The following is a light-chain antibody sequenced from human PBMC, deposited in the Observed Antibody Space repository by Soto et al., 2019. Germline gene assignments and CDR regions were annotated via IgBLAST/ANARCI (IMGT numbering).Light chain of an antibody. V-gene: IGLV2-14*01. CDR2: DVS. Sequence: QSALTQPASVSGSPGQSITISCTGTSSDVGGYNYVSWYQQHPGKAPKLMIYDVSNRPSGVSNRFSGSQSGNTASLTISGLQAEDEADYYCSSYTGSSTPLVFGGGTKVTVL. CDR1: SSDVGGYNY. J-gene: IGLJ2*01. CDR3: SSYTGSSTPLV.